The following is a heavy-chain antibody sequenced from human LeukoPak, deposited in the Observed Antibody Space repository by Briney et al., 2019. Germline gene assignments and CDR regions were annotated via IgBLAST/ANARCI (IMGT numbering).Heavy chain of an antibody. CDR2: TYYRSKWYN. CDR3: ARDTAPDYYDSSGYQVGFDY. D-gene: IGHD3-22*01. CDR1: GDSVSSNSAA. V-gene: IGHV6-1*01. Sequence: SQTLSLTCAISGDSVSSNSAAWNWIRQSPSRGLEWLGGTYYRSKWYNDYAVSVKSRISINPDTSKNQFSLQLNSVTPEDTAVYYCARDTAPDYYDSSGYQVGFDYWGQGTLVTVSS. J-gene: IGHJ4*02.